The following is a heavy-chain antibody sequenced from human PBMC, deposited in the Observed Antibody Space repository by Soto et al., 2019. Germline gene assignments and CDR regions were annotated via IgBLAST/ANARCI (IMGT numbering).Heavy chain of an antibody. Sequence: GGSLRLSCAASGFTFSSYAMHWVRQAPGKGLEWVAVISYDGSNKYYADSVKGRFTISRDNSKNTLYLQMNSLRAEDTAVYYCARDFRGSSGYTIDYWGQGTLVTVSS. CDR1: GFTFSSYA. V-gene: IGHV3-30-3*01. CDR2: ISYDGSNK. D-gene: IGHD3-22*01. CDR3: ARDFRGSSGYTIDY. J-gene: IGHJ4*02.